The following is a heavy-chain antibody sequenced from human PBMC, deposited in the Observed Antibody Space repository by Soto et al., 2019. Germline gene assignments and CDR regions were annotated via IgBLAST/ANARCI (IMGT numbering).Heavy chain of an antibody. J-gene: IGHJ4*02. CDR1: GYTLRDYA. Sequence: QVQLVQSGAEVKKPGASVRVSCKPSGYTLRDYAIPWVRQAAGQSLERLAGSDPGSGRATYSEKVQGRITVTRDNSATTFYMALTRLISEDTAVCFCTRDLNGGNPFDYGGQGAVVIVSS. V-gene: IGHV1-3*01. CDR3: TRDLNGGNPFDY. CDR2: SDPGSGRA. D-gene: IGHD2-8*01.